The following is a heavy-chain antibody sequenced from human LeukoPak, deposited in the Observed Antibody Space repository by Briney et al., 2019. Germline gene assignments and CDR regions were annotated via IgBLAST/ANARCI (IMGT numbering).Heavy chain of an antibody. J-gene: IGHJ4*02. CDR1: GFTFSSSA. Sequence: GGSLRLSCAASGFTFSSSAMSWVRQAPGKGLEWVSYVSSSSGTLSYADSVKGRFTISRDNAKNSLYLQMNSLRAEDTAVYYCARDREYSSSSYIDYWGQGTLVTVSS. V-gene: IGHV3-48*04. CDR3: ARDREYSSSSYIDY. CDR2: VSSSSGTL. D-gene: IGHD6-6*01.